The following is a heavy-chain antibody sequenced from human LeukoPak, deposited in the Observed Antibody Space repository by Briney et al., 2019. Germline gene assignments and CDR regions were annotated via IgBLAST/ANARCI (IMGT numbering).Heavy chain of an antibody. J-gene: IGHJ3*02. CDR2: ISSSGST. CDR1: GDSISSGDYY. D-gene: IGHD3-22*01. V-gene: IGHV4-61*02. Sequence: PSETLSLTCTVSGDSISSGDYYWSWIRQPAGKGLEWIGRISSSGSTNYNPSLKSRVTISEAQSKNQFSLKLSSVTAADTAVYFCARGPYSYDSSGAFDIWGQGTMVTVSS. CDR3: ARGPYSYDSSGAFDI.